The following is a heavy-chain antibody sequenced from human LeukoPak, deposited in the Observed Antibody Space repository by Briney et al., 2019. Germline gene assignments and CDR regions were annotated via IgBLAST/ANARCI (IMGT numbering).Heavy chain of an antibody. D-gene: IGHD6-13*01. CDR2: INNSGGNT. CDR1: GFTFSNYA. Sequence: GGSLRLSCAASGFTFSNYAMTWVRQAPGEGLEWVSTINNSGGNTYYAVSVKGRFTISRDNSENTLYLQMSTLRADDTAVYYCAKYMYSSNWYCPFDIWGQGTMVTVSS. CDR3: AKYMYSSNWYCPFDI. J-gene: IGHJ3*02. V-gene: IGHV3-23*01.